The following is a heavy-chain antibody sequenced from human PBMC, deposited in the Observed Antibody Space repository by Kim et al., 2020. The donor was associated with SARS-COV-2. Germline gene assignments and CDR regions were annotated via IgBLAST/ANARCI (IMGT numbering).Heavy chain of an antibody. V-gene: IGHV4-59*01. J-gene: IGHJ1*01. Sequence: SETLSLTCTVSGGSTSSYYWTWIRQPPGKGLEWIGNFYDSGGTNYNPSLNGRVTISRDAAKNKIFLKLRSVTAADTAIYYCARDDGSSRFSRFFQYWGQG. CDR3: ARDDGSSRFSRFFQY. D-gene: IGHD6-13*01. CDR2: FYDSGGT. CDR1: GGSTSSYY.